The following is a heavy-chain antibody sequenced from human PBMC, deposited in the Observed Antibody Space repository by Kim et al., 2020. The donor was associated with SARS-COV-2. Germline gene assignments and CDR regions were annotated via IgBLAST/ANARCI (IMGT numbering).Heavy chain of an antibody. Sequence: SETLSLTCTVSGGSISSYYWSWIRQPPVKGLEWIGYIYYSGSTNYNPSLKSRVTISVDTSKNQFSLKLSSVTAADTAVYYCARDLTSYNWFDPWGQGTLVTVSS. V-gene: IGHV4-59*13. CDR3: ARDLTSYNWFDP. D-gene: IGHD1-20*01. J-gene: IGHJ5*02. CDR2: IYYSGST. CDR1: GGSISSYY.